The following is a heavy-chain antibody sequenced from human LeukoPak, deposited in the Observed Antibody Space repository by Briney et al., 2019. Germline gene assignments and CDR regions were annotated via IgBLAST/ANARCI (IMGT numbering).Heavy chain of an antibody. J-gene: IGHJ4*02. V-gene: IGHV3-11*01. CDR2: ISSSGSTI. Sequence: GGSLRLSCAASGFTFSDYYMSWIRQAPGKGLEWVSYISSSGSTIYYADSVKGRFTISRDNAKNSLYLQMNSLRAEDMAVYYCAREAYCGGDCYSAIDYWGQGTLVTVSS. CDR1: GFTFSDYY. D-gene: IGHD2-21*02. CDR3: AREAYCGGDCYSAIDY.